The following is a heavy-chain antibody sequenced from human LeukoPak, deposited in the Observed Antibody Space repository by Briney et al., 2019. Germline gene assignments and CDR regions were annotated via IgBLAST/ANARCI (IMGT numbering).Heavy chain of an antibody. CDR3: ARDSMDIVVVPAAQPGGY. CDR2: LRSDSSTK. V-gene: IGHV3-30*02. CDR1: GFNFRNYG. J-gene: IGHJ4*02. Sequence: GGSLRLSCEASGFNFRNYGMQWVRQAPGKGLEWVAFLRSDSSTKYYGDFVKGRFTISRDNAKNSLYLQMNSLRAEDTAVYYCARDSMDIVVVPAAQPGGYWGQGTLVTVSS. D-gene: IGHD2-2*03.